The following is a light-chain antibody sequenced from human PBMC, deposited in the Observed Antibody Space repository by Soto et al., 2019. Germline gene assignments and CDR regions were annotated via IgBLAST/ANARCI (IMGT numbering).Light chain of an antibody. CDR3: LHDYNYPYT. V-gene: IGKV1-6*01. Sequence: AIQMTQFPSSLSASVGDRVTITCRASQGIRNDLGWYQQKSGRAPKLLIFGASTLQSGVPSRFSGSGSSTDFTLTISSLQPEDFATYYCLHDYNYPYTFGQGTKVDIK. CDR2: GAS. J-gene: IGKJ2*01. CDR1: QGIRND.